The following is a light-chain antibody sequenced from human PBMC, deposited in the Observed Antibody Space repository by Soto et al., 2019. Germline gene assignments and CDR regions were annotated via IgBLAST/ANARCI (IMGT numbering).Light chain of an antibody. Sequence: DIQMTQSPSTLSASVGDRVTITCRASQSISSWLAWYQQKPGKAPKLLIYKASSLESGVPSRFSGSGSGTEFTLTLSSLQPDDFATYYCQQYNSPSTFGQGTKVEIK. J-gene: IGKJ1*01. CDR3: QQYNSPST. CDR2: KAS. CDR1: QSISSW. V-gene: IGKV1-5*03.